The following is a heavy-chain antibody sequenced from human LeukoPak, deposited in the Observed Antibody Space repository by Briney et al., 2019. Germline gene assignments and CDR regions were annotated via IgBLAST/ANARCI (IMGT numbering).Heavy chain of an antibody. D-gene: IGHD5-18*01. CDR1: GGTFSSYA. CDR2: TIPIFGTA. Sequence: SVKVSCKASGGTFSSYAISWVRQAPGQGLEWMGGTIPIFGTANYAQKFQGRVTITADESTSTAYMELSSLRSEDTAVYYCARVPGYSYAFDYWGQGTLVTVSS. CDR3: ARVPGYSYAFDY. J-gene: IGHJ4*02. V-gene: IGHV1-69*13.